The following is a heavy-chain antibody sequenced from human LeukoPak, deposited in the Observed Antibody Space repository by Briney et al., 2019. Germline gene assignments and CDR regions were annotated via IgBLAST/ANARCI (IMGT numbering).Heavy chain of an antibody. CDR1: GFTFSSYS. Sequence: GGSLRLSCAASGFTFSSYSMNWVRQAPGKGLEWVSYISSSSSTIYYADSMKGRFTISRDNAKNSLYLQMNSLRAEDTAVYYCAKPEGVLLWFGELSLTHDAFDIWGQGTMVTVSS. CDR2: ISSSSSTI. CDR3: AKPEGVLLWFGELSLTHDAFDI. V-gene: IGHV3-48*01. J-gene: IGHJ3*02. D-gene: IGHD3-10*01.